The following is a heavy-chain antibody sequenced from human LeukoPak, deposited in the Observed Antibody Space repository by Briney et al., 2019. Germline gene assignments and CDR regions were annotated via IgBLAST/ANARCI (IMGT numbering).Heavy chain of an antibody. CDR1: GFTFSSYE. Sequence: LGGSLRLSCAASGFTFSSYEMNWVRQAPGKGPEWVSYIISSGSTIYYADSVKGRFTISRDNAKNSLYLQMNSLTDEDTAVYYCARIGLDTAMVPAYWGQGTLVTVSS. CDR2: IISSGSTI. D-gene: IGHD5-18*01. J-gene: IGHJ4*02. V-gene: IGHV3-48*03. CDR3: ARIGLDTAMVPAY.